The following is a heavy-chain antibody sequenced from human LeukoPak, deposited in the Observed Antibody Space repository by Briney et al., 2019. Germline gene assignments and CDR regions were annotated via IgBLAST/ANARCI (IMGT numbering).Heavy chain of an antibody. CDR3: AREGPQPYYFDY. CDR2: TYYRSKWYT. Sequence: SQTLSLTCAISGDSVSSNSAAWNWIRQSPSRGLEWLGRTYYRSKWYTDYAVSVRSRITINPDTTKNQFSLQLISMIPEDTAVCYCAREGPQPYYFDYWGQGTLVTVSS. J-gene: IGHJ4*02. CDR1: GDSVSSNSAA. D-gene: IGHD5-18*01. V-gene: IGHV6-1*01.